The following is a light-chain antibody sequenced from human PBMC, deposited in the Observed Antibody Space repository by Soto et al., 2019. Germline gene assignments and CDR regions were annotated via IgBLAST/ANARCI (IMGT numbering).Light chain of an antibody. V-gene: IGKV1-9*01. J-gene: IGKJ3*01. CDR1: QGMASN. Sequence: EIEMTQSPAFLSASAGDRVTLTCRASQGMASNLAWYQQKPGQAPKLLIDAASTLQSGVPSRFSGSGSGTEFTLTITSLQSEDSATYYCQQLNICPRTFGHGTRVDIK. CDR2: AAS. CDR3: QQLNICPRT.